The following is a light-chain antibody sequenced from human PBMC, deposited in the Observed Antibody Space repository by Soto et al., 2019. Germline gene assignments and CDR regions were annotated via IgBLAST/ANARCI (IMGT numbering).Light chain of an antibody. J-gene: IGLJ2*01. V-gene: IGLV2-14*01. Sequence: QSVLTQPASVSGSPGQSITISCTGTSSDVVTYNYVSWYQQHPGKAPKLMMYDVSNRPAGVSNRFSGSKSGNTASLTISGLQAEDEADYYCSSYTSSRTVVFGGGTTLTVL. CDR3: SSYTSSRTVV. CDR2: DVS. CDR1: SSDVVTYNY.